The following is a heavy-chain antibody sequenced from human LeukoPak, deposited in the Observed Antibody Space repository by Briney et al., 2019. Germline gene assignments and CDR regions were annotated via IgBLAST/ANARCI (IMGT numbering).Heavy chain of an antibody. D-gene: IGHD2-15*01. Sequence: TGGSLRLSCAASGFTFTDYLMTWVRQAPGKGLEWVADIKADGSEKYYVDSVKGRFTILRDNAKNSLYLQMNSLRAEGTAVYYCAKIGDVVVVAARGAFDIWGQGTMVTVSS. J-gene: IGHJ3*02. V-gene: IGHV3-7*03. CDR1: GFTFTDYL. CDR2: IKADGSEK. CDR3: AKIGDVVVVAARGAFDI.